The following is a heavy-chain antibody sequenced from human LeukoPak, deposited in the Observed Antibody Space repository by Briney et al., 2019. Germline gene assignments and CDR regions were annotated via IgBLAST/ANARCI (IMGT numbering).Heavy chain of an antibody. D-gene: IGHD6-19*01. J-gene: IGHJ2*01. CDR3: ARLGYSSGWAPDWYFDL. Sequence: SETLSLTCTVSGGSISSYYWSWIRQPPGKGLEWIGYIYYSGSTNYNPSLKSRVTISVDTSKNQFSLKLSSVTAADTAVYYCARLGYSSGWAPDWYFDLWGRGTLVTVSS. V-gene: IGHV4-59*01. CDR2: IYYSGST. CDR1: GGSISSYY.